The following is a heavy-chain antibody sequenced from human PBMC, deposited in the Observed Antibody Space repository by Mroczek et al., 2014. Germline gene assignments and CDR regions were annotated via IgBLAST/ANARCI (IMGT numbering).Heavy chain of an antibody. CDR3: ARGRYYYGSGSYNF. V-gene: IGHV1-8*01. J-gene: IGHJ4*02. Sequence: QVQLVQSGAEVKKPGASVKVSCKASGYTFANYDINWVRQATGQGLEWMGSVNPDSGKTGYAQKFQGRVTMTRNTSTSTAYMELSNLRSEDTAVYYCARGRYYYGSGSYNFWGQGTLVTVSS. CDR2: VNPDSGKT. CDR1: GYTFANYD. D-gene: IGHD3-10*01.